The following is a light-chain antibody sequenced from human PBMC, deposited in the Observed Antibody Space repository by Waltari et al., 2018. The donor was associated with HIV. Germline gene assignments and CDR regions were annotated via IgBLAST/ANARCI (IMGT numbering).Light chain of an antibody. Sequence: DIVLTQSPGTLSVSPGERVTLSSRASQSVSSTSLAWYQQKPGQAPRLLIYGASTRPAGTPDRFSGSGSGTDFTLTISDLDPEDSAVYYCQQYGSSPPRFTFGQGTKVEI. CDR3: QQYGSSPPRFT. CDR2: GAS. J-gene: IGKJ2*01. CDR1: QSVSSTS. V-gene: IGKV3-20*01.